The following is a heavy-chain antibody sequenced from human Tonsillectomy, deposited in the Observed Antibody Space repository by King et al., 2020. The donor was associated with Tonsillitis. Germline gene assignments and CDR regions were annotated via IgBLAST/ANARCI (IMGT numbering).Heavy chain of an antibody. CDR1: GFTFRSYA. D-gene: IGHD2-15*01. CDR3: ATHGGYCSGGSCYPSRAPAPTDTFDY. Sequence: VQLVESGGGLVQPGGSLRLSCAASGFTFRSYAMSWVRQAPGKGLEWVSVISGSGDTTYYADSVTGRFTISRDNSKNTLYLQMNSLRVEDTAVFYCATHGGYCSGGSCYPSRAPAPTDTFDYWGQGTLVTVSS. J-gene: IGHJ4*02. CDR2: ISGSGDTT. V-gene: IGHV3-23*04.